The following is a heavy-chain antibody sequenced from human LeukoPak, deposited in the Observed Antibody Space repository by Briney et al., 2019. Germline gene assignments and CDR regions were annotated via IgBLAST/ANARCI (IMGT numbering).Heavy chain of an antibody. Sequence: GGSLRLSCAASGFTVSSNYMSWVRQAPGKGLEWVGRIKSKTDGGTTDYAAPVKGRFTISRDDSKNTLYLQMNSLKTEDTAVYYCARDRSGSYFRPHYYDYWGQGTLVTVSS. CDR3: ARDRSGSYFRPHYYDY. V-gene: IGHV3-15*01. CDR2: IKSKTDGGTT. D-gene: IGHD1-26*01. CDR1: GFTVSSNY. J-gene: IGHJ4*02.